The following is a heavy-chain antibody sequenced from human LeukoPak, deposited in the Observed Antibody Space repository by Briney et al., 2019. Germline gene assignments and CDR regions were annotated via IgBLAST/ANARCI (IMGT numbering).Heavy chain of an antibody. V-gene: IGHV3-48*03. J-gene: IGHJ3*02. CDR3: ARGSGSYDQNDAFDI. CDR2: ISSSGSTI. CDR1: GFTFSSYE. D-gene: IGHD1-26*01. Sequence: SGGSLRLSCAASGFTFSSYEMNWVRQAPGKGLEWVSYISSSGSTIYYADSVKGRFTISRDNAKNSLYLQMNSLRAEDTAVYYCARGSGSYDQNDAFDIWGQGTMVTVSS.